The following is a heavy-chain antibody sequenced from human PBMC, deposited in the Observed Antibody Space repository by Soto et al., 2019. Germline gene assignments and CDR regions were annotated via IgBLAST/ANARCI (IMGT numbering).Heavy chain of an antibody. D-gene: IGHD4-4*01. CDR1: VFTFSTYS. CDR3: AREGINNYNEYYFDS. CDR2: ISGSGNYT. Sequence: WGSLRLSCSASVFTFSTYSMNCFRQAPGKGLEWVSSISGSGNYTHYADFLRGRFTISRDNAKTSLYLQMNSLRAEDTAVYYCAREGINNYNEYYFDSWGQGTVVTVSS. V-gene: IGHV3-21*01. J-gene: IGHJ4*02.